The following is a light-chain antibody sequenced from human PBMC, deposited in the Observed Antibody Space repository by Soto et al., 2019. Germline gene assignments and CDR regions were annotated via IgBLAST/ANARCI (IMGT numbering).Light chain of an antibody. CDR3: QQYGGAPYT. CDR1: QSVVSDY. Sequence: EIVLTQSPDTLSLSPGEGVTLSCRASQSVVSDYVAWYQQKPGQAPRLLIYGASIGVTGLPARFSGSGSGTDFTLTISRLEPEDFAVYYCQQYGGAPYTFGQGT. V-gene: IGKV3-20*01. J-gene: IGKJ2*01. CDR2: GAS.